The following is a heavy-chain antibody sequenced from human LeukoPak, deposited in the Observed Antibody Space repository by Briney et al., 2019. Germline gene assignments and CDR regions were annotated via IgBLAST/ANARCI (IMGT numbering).Heavy chain of an antibody. CDR1: GFTFSSYG. Sequence: GGSLRLSCAASGFTFSSYGMHWVRQAPGKGLEWVAFIRYDGSNKYYADSVKGRFTISRDNSKNTLYLQMNSLRAEDTAVYYCAKDLISVYYGSGSYYNVGWALDYWGQGTLVTVSS. D-gene: IGHD3-10*01. J-gene: IGHJ4*02. V-gene: IGHV3-30*02. CDR3: AKDLISVYYGSGSYYNVGWALDY. CDR2: IRYDGSNK.